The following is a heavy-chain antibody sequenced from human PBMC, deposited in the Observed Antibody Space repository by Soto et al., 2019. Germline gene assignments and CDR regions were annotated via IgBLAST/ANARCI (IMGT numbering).Heavy chain of an antibody. V-gene: IGHV4-31*03. CDR3: AREGAMVRGVTKYGMDV. CDR1: GGSISSGGYY. D-gene: IGHD3-10*01. Sequence: SETLSLTCTVSGGSISSGGYYWSWIRQHPGKGLEWIGYIYYSGSTYYNPSLKSRVTISVDTSKNQFSLKLSSVTAADTAVYYCAREGAMVRGVTKYGMDVWGQGTTVTV. CDR2: IYYSGST. J-gene: IGHJ6*02.